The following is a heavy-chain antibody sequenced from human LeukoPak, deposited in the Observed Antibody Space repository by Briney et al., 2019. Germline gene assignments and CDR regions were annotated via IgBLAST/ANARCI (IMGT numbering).Heavy chain of an antibody. CDR3: ARTQRWLQWNFDY. CDR2: INPNSGGT. J-gene: IGHJ4*02. V-gene: IGHV1-2*02. D-gene: IGHD5-24*01. Sequence: ASVKVSCKASGYTFTSYAMNWVRQAPGQGLEWMGWINPNSGGTNYAQKFQGRVTMTRDTSISTAYMELSRLRSDDTAVYYCARTQRWLQWNFDYWGQGTLVTVSS. CDR1: GYTFTSYA.